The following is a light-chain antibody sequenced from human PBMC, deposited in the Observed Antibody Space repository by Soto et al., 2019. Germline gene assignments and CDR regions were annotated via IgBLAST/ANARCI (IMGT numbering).Light chain of an antibody. CDR2: DAS. J-gene: IGKJ5*01. V-gene: IGKV3-11*01. Sequence: EIVLTQSPGTTSLSPGERATLSCRASQSVSNYLVWYQQKPGQAPSLLIYDASNRATGIPDRFSGSGSGTDFTLTISSLEPEDFAVYYCQQRSDWPPITFGQGTRLEIK. CDR3: QQRSDWPPIT. CDR1: QSVSNY.